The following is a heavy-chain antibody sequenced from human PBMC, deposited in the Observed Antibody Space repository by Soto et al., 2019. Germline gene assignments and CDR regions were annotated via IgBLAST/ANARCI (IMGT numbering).Heavy chain of an antibody. D-gene: IGHD3-3*01. V-gene: IGHV3-21*01. J-gene: IGHJ5*02. CDR2: ISSSSSYI. CDR1: GFTFSSYS. Sequence: GGSLRLSCAASGFTFSSYSMNWVRQAPGKGLEWVSSISSSSSYIYYADSVKGRFTISRDNAKNSLYLQMNSLRAEDTAVYYCARAGKRNLEWLLQFDPWGQGTLVTVSS. CDR3: ARAGKRNLEWLLQFDP.